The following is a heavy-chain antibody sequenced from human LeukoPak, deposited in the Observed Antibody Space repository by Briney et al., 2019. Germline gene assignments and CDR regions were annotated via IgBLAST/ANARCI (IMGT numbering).Heavy chain of an antibody. D-gene: IGHD6-19*01. Sequence: PGGSLRLSCAASGFNFRYYAMMWVRQAPRKGLEWVAAIGDSGDNRYYTDSVKGRFTISRGNSKNTLYQQMKNLRVEDTAVYYCARNTKRGIAVSGSPDFWGQGTLVTVSS. V-gene: IGHV3-23*01. CDR1: GFNFRYYA. CDR2: IGDSGDNR. CDR3: ARNTKRGIAVSGSPDF. J-gene: IGHJ4*02.